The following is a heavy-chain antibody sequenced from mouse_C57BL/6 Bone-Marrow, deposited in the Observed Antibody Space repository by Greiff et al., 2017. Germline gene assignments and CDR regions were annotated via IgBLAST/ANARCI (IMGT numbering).Heavy chain of an antibody. CDR1: GYTFTSYW. CDR3: ARPLTTVVSYWYFDV. J-gene: IGHJ1*03. Sequence: QVQLQQSGAELVRPGSSVKLSCKASGYTFTSYWMDWVKQRPGQGLEWIGNIYPSDSETHYNQKFKDKATLTVDKSSSTAYMQLSSLTSEDSAVYYCARPLTTVVSYWYFDVWGTGTTVTVSS. V-gene: IGHV1-61*01. D-gene: IGHD1-1*01. CDR2: IYPSDSET.